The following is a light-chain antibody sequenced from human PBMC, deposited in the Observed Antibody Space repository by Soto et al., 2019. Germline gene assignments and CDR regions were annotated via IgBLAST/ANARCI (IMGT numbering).Light chain of an antibody. Sequence: QSVLTQPPSASGTPGQRVTISCSGSSSNIGSNTVNWYQHLPRAAPKLLIQSNNQRPSGVPGRFSASQSGTSASLAISGLQSEDEADYYCSVWDDSLNGYVFGTGTKVTVL. V-gene: IGLV1-44*01. CDR1: SSNIGSNT. CDR3: SVWDDSLNGYV. J-gene: IGLJ1*01. CDR2: SNN.